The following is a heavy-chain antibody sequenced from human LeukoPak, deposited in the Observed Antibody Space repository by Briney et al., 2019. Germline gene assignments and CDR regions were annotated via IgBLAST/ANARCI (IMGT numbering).Heavy chain of an antibody. Sequence: SETLSLTCTVSGGSISSYYWSWIRQPPGKGLEWIGSIYYSGYTNYNPSLKSRVTISVDTSKNLFSLKLSSVTAADTAVYFCARDSRRRDGYNFDYYYYMDVWGKGTTVTVSS. CDR1: GGSISSYY. V-gene: IGHV4-59*01. CDR3: ARDSRRRDGYNFDYYYYMDV. D-gene: IGHD5-24*01. CDR2: IYYSGYT. J-gene: IGHJ6*03.